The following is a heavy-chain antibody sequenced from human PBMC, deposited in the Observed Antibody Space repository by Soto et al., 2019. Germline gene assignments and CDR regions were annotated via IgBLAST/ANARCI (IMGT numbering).Heavy chain of an antibody. Sequence: PSETLSLTCTVSGGSISSYYWSWIRQPPGKGLEWIGYIYYSGSTNYNPSLKSRVTILVDTSKNQFSLKLSSVTAADTAVYYCARVRRYYDSSGYYYFDYWGQGTLVTVSS. D-gene: IGHD3-22*01. V-gene: IGHV4-59*01. J-gene: IGHJ4*02. CDR1: GGSISSYY. CDR3: ARVRRYYDSSGYYYFDY. CDR2: IYYSGST.